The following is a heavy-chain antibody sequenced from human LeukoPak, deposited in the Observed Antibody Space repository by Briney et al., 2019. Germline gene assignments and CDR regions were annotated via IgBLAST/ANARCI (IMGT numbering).Heavy chain of an antibody. CDR1: SGSMSNYY. Sequence: SETLSLTCAVSSGSMSNYYWSWLRQAAGKGLEWIGRIYSSGTTNYNPSLNPSLRSRVTMSIDMSKNQFSLTLTSVTAADTAVYYCARGPYCGNNCYWGFDLWGQGTMVTVSS. J-gene: IGHJ3*01. D-gene: IGHD2-21*01. CDR3: ARGPYCGNNCYWGFDL. V-gene: IGHV4-4*07. CDR2: IYSSGTT.